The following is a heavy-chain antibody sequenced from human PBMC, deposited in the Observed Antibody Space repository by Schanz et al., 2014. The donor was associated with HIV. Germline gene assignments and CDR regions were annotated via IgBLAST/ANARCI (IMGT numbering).Heavy chain of an antibody. D-gene: IGHD2-2*02. J-gene: IGHJ5*02. Sequence: QVQLQESGPGLVKPSETLSLTCTVSGGSISGYYWSWIRQPQGKGLEWIGNIYNSGSSNYNNNPSLKRRCPISVDTSNTQVSLNLRSVTAADTGVYYCARGIRRDCSSPSCNTGWFDPWGQGTLVTVSS. V-gene: IGHV4-59*12. CDR2: IYNSGSS. CDR1: GGSISGYY. CDR3: ARGIRRDCSSPSCNTGWFDP.